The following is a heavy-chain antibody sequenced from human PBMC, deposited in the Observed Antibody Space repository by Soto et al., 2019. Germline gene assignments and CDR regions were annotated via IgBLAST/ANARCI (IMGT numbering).Heavy chain of an antibody. CDR1: GGTFSSYA. J-gene: IGHJ6*02. CDR3: ARVYGSGSYYRPYYYYYGMDV. Sequence: QVQLVQSRAEVKKPGSSVKVSCKASGGTFSSYAISWVRQAPGQGLEWMGGIIPIFGTANYAQKFQGRVTITADESTSTAYMELSSLRSEDTAVYYCARVYGSGSYYRPYYYYYGMDVWGQGTTVTLSS. D-gene: IGHD3-10*01. CDR2: IIPIFGTA. V-gene: IGHV1-69*01.